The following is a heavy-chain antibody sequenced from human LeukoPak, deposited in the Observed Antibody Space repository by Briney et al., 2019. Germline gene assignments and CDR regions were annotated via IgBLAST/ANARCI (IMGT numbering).Heavy chain of an antibody. V-gene: IGHV4-38-2*01. Sequence: GSLRLSCAASGFTFSDYYMSWIRQPPGKGLEWIGSIYYSGSTYYNPSLKSRVTISVDTSKNQFSLKLSSVTAADTAVYYCARWQINLYYFDYRGQGTLVTVSS. D-gene: IGHD1-14*01. J-gene: IGHJ4*02. CDR1: GFTFSDYY. CDR3: ARWQINLYYFDY. CDR2: IYYSGST.